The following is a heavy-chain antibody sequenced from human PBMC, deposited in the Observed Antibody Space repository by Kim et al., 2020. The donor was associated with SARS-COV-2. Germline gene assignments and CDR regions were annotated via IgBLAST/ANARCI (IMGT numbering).Heavy chain of an antibody. CDR3: AKDTALSF. D-gene: IGHD3-10*01. Sequence: VRTQYADSVKGQFTISRDNSKNTLCLQMNGLTAEDTAIFYCAKDTALSFWGQGTLVAISS. CDR2: VRT. J-gene: IGHJ4*02. V-gene: IGHV3-23*01.